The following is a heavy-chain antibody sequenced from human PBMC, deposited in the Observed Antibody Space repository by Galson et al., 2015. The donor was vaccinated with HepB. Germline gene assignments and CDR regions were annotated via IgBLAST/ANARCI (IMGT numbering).Heavy chain of an antibody. J-gene: IGHJ6*02. CDR1: GFTFSSNN. CDR3: ARDKDDAMDG. D-gene: IGHD2-15*01. V-gene: IGHV3-33*08. Sequence: SLRLSCAASGFTFSSNNMHWVRQAPGKGLEWVAVIWLDGSNRYHADSVKGRFTISRDNSKNTLFLQMSSLRVEDTAVYYCARDKDDAMDGWGQGTTVTVSS. CDR2: IWLDGSNR.